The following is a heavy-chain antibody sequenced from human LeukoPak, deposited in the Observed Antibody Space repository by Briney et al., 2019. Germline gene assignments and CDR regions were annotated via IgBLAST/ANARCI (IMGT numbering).Heavy chain of an antibody. CDR2: INPNRGGT. CDR1: GYSFNDYY. Sequence: GASVKVSCKASGYSFNDYYIHWARQAPGQGLEWMGWINPNRGGTSYAQKFQRRVTMTRDTSITTAYMELSSLRSDDTAMYYCARDTCDGVTCYNWFDPWGQGTLVTVSS. D-gene: IGHD4-17*01. J-gene: IGHJ5*02. V-gene: IGHV1-2*02. CDR3: ARDTCDGVTCYNWFDP.